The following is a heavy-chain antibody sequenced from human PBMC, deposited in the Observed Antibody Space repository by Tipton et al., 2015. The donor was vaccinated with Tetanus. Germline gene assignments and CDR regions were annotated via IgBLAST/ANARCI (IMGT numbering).Heavy chain of an antibody. Sequence: TLSLTCTVSGASINAGGYLLTWVPQRPGKGLEGIGNIYYTALTAYTPSLSSRVTISADSSKDHFSLNLTSVTAADTAVYFCARGLPREPFYLDYWGQGKQVTVSS. CDR1: GASINAGGYL. CDR2: IYYTALT. J-gene: IGHJ4*02. D-gene: IGHD1-26*01. CDR3: ARGLPREPFYLDY. V-gene: IGHV4-31*03.